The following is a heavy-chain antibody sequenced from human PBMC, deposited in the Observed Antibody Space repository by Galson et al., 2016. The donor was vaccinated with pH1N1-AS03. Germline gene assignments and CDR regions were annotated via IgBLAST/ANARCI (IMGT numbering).Heavy chain of an antibody. Sequence: ETLSLTCTVSPGSIINYYWNWIRQPPGRGLEWIGAIYYSGGTRYSPSLQSRVTISVDKSKNQFSLELTSVSAADTAVYYCARGQRYFGNFDYWGQGALVTVSS. J-gene: IGHJ4*02. V-gene: IGHV4-59*01. D-gene: IGHD3-9*01. CDR3: ARGQRYFGNFDY. CDR1: PGSIINYY. CDR2: IYYSGGT.